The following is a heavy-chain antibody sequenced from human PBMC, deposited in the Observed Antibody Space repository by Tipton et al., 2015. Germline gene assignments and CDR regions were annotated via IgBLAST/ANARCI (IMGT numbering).Heavy chain of an antibody. J-gene: IGHJ5*02. Sequence: TLSLTCAVAGYSISSGFYWGWIRQPPGKDLEWIAGIYESGTTYYNPSLKSRVIISVDTAKNQFSLKLSSVTAADTAVYYCARTFHDVWGRANWFDPWGQGTLVTVSS. CDR2: IYESGTT. CDR1: GYSISSGFY. V-gene: IGHV4-38-2*01. CDR3: ARTFHDVWGRANWFDP. D-gene: IGHD3-3*01.